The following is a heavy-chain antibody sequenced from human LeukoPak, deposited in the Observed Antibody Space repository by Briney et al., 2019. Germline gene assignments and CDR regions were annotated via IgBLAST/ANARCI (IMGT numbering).Heavy chain of an antibody. J-gene: IGHJ3*02. D-gene: IGHD4-17*01. V-gene: IGHV4-59*01. CDR3: AALETTTALTGGDAFDI. Sequence: PSETLSLTCTVSGGSISSYYWRWIRQPPGKGLEGIGYIYYSGSTNYNPSHKSPVTISVDTSKNQSSLKLSSVTAADTAVCYCAALETTTALTGGDAFDIWGQGTMVTVSS. CDR2: IYYSGST. CDR1: GGSISSYY.